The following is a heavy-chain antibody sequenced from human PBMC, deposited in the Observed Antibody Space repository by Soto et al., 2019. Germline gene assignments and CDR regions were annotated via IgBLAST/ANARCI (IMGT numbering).Heavy chain of an antibody. CDR2: INPSGGGT. CDR3: ARDLDSSGYYSHLGAFDF. J-gene: IGHJ3*01. Sequence: GASVKVSCKASGYTFTSYYIHWVRQAPGQGLEWMGIINPSGGGTSYAQKFLGRVTMTRDTSTNTIYMELSSLRSEDTAVYYCARDLDSSGYYSHLGAFDFWGQGTMVTVSS. V-gene: IGHV1-46*01. D-gene: IGHD3-22*01. CDR1: GYTFTSYY.